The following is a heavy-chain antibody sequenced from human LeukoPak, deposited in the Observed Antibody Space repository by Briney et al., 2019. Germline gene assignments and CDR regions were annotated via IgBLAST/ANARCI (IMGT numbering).Heavy chain of an antibody. CDR1: GGSISSFSYY. D-gene: IGHD3-3*01. V-gene: IGHV4-39*01. CDR2: MYYSGST. CDR3: ARLPHLRLLEWYPDY. J-gene: IGHJ4*02. Sequence: KPSETLSLTCTVSGGSISSFSYYWAWIRQPPGKGLEWIGRMYYSGSTYYNPSLKSRVTISVDTAKNQFSLKLSSVTAAATAVYYCARLPHLRLLEWYPDYWGQGTLVTVSS.